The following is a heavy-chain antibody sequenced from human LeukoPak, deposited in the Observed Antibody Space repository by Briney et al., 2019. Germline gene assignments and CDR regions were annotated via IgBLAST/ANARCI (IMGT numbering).Heavy chain of an antibody. Sequence: ASVKVSCKASGYTFTSYGISWVRQAPGQGLEWMGWISAYNGNTSYAQKLQGRVTMTTDTSTSTAYMELRGLRSDDTAVYYCARGSPPPEQWLANGDFDYWGQGTLVTVSS. CDR3: ARGSPPPEQWLANGDFDY. V-gene: IGHV1-18*01. D-gene: IGHD6-19*01. J-gene: IGHJ4*02. CDR2: ISAYNGNT. CDR1: GYTFTSYG.